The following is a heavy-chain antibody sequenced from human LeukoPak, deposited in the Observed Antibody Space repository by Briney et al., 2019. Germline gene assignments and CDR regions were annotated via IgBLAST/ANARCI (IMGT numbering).Heavy chain of an antibody. CDR1: GGSFSGYY. D-gene: IGHD3-10*01. CDR2: INHSGST. CDR3: XRVXGKGMVRGVISAFDI. J-gene: IGHJ3*02. Sequence: SETLSLTCAVYGGSFSGYYWSWIRQPPGKGLEWIGEINHSGSTNYNPSLKSRVTISVDTSKNQFSLKLSSVTAADTAVYYCXRVXGKGMVRGVISAFDIWGQGTMVTVSS. V-gene: IGHV4-34*01.